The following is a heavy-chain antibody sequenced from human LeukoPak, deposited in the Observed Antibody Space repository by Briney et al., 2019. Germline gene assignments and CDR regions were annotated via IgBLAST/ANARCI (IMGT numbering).Heavy chain of an antibody. CDR2: IIPIFGTA. CDR1: GGTFSSYA. CDR3: ARAPTYCGGGCCYSDDCFDP. J-gene: IGHJ5*02. D-gene: IGHD2-15*01. V-gene: IGHV1-69*13. Sequence: ASVKVSCKGSGGTFSSYAISWVRQAPGQGLEWMGGIIPIFGTANYAQKFQGRVTITADESTSTAYMELSSLRSEDTAVYYCARAPTYCGGGCCYSDDCFDPWGQGTLVTVSS.